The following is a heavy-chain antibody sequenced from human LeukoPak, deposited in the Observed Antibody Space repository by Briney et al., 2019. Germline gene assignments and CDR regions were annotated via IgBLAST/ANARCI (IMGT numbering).Heavy chain of an antibody. V-gene: IGHV1-2*02. CDR2: INPNSGGT. J-gene: IGHJ6*02. Sequence: ASVKVSCKASGYTFTDYYMHWVRQAPGQGIEWMGCINPNSGGTNYAQKFQGRVTMTTDTSISKAYMEVSRLRSDDTAVYYCARVRIGHQLDKYYYVAMYVWGQGTTVTVSS. D-gene: IGHD6-13*01. CDR3: ARVRIGHQLDKYYYVAMYV. CDR1: GYTFTDYY.